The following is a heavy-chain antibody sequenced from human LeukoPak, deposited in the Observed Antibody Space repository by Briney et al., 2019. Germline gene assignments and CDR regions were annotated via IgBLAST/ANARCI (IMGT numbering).Heavy chain of an antibody. V-gene: IGHV3-48*01. CDR3: ASTTGTRAFDI. CDR2: ISSSSSTI. J-gene: IGHJ3*02. CDR1: GFTFSSYS. D-gene: IGHD1-1*01. Sequence: PGGSLRLSCAASGFTFSSYSMNWVRQAPGKGLEWVSYISSSSSTIYYADSVKGRFTISRDNAKNSLYLQMNSLRAEDMAVYYCASTTGTRAFDIWGQGTMVTVSS.